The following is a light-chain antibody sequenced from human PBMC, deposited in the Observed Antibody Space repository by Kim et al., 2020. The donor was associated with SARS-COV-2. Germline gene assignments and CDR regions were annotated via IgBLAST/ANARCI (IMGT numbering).Light chain of an antibody. CDR1: SSDVGCYTH. CDR3: SSRTTSATLV. V-gene: IGLV2-14*04. J-gene: IGLJ3*02. Sequence: GQPITTSCHGTSSDVGCYTHVSCYQQHPGKAPKLMIYDFSKRPSGVSNRFSGSKSDNTASLTISGLQAEDEADYYCSSRTTSATLVFGGGTQLTVL. CDR2: DFS.